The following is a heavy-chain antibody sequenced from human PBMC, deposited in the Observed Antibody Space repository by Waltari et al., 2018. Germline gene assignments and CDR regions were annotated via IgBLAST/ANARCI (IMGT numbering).Heavy chain of an antibody. V-gene: IGHV4-30-2*01. D-gene: IGHD6-13*01. CDR2: IYHSVST. Sequence: QLQLQESGSGLVKPSQTLSLTCAVSGGSISSGAYSCSWIRQPPGKGLEWIGYIYHSVSTYYNPSLKGRVSISVDRSKNQFSLMLTSVTAADTAVYYCARGITAAYNWFDPWGQGTLVTVSS. CDR1: GGSISSGAYS. J-gene: IGHJ5*02. CDR3: ARGITAAYNWFDP.